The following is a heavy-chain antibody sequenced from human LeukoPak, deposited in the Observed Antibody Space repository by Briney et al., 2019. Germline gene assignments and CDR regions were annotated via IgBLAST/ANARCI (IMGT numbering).Heavy chain of an antibody. V-gene: IGHV3-74*01. CDR3: ASGPTYYYGSGSSSNI. CDR1: GFTFSSYW. CDR2: INTDGSST. D-gene: IGHD3-10*01. Sequence: GGSLRLSCAASGFTFSSYWMHWVRQAPGKGLVWVSRINTDGSSTSYADSVKGRFTISRDNAKNTLYLQMNSLRAEDTAVYYCASGPTYYYGSGSSSNIWGQGTMVTVSS. J-gene: IGHJ3*02.